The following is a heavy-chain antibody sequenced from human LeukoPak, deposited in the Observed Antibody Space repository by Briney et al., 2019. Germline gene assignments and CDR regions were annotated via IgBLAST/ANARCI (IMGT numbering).Heavy chain of an antibody. V-gene: IGHV4-59*12. CDR3: ARANVTILIDS. D-gene: IGHD3-3*01. CDR1: GGSISSYY. J-gene: IGHJ4*02. Sequence: SETLSLTCTVSGGSISSYYWSWIRQPPGKGLEWIGYIHYSGSTNYNPSLKSRVTISLDTSKNQFSLNLSSVTAADTAIYYCARANVTILIDSWGQGSLITVSS. CDR2: IHYSGST.